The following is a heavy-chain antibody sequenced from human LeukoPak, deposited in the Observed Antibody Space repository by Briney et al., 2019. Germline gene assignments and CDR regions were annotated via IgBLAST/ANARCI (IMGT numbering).Heavy chain of an antibody. CDR3: ARGGPVVVAATPY. J-gene: IGHJ4*02. CDR1: GYTFTPYY. D-gene: IGHD2-15*01. V-gene: IGHV1-2*02. CDR2: INPNSGGT. Sequence: GASVKVSCTASGYTFTPYYMHWVRQAPGQGLEWMGWINPNSGGTNYAQKFQGRVTMTRDTSISTAYMELSRLRPDDTAVYYCARGGPVVVAATPYWGQGTLVTVSS.